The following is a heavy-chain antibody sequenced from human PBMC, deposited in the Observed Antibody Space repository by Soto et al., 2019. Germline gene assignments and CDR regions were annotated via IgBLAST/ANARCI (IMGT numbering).Heavy chain of an antibody. CDR1: GGAIRSGNYY. V-gene: IGHV4-30-4*01. Sequence: SETLSLTCSVSGGAIRSGNYYWSWIRQSPGKGLEWLGHISHSGTTSYNPSLQSRATISLDAAQNHFSLRLNSVTVADTALYFCARGRGQLLFDYWGKGSMVTDSS. D-gene: IGHD6-13*01. CDR2: ISHSGTT. CDR3: ARGRGQLLFDY. J-gene: IGHJ4*02.